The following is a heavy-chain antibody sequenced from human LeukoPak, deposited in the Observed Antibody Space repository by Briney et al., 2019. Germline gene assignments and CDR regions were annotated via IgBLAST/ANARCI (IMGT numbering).Heavy chain of an antibody. V-gene: IGHV4-38-2*01. Sequence: SETLSLTCAVSGYSISSGYYWGWIRQPPGKGLEWIGSIYYSGSTHYNPSLKSRVTISVDTSKNQFSLKLSSVTAADTAVYYCARLVYCTNGVCSTYYFDYWGQGTLVTVSS. D-gene: IGHD2-8*01. J-gene: IGHJ4*02. CDR1: GYSISSGYY. CDR2: IYYSGST. CDR3: ARLVYCTNGVCSTYYFDY.